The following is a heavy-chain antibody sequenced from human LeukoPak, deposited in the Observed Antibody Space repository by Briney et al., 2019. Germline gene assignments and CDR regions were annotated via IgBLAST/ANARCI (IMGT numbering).Heavy chain of an antibody. Sequence: EYGPTLFHPPPTLTLTCTFSGFSLRTPGEGVGWMRQPPGKGLERLSLHAWNDDKIYTPALRSMLTLPKDPSKNLVVLTMTNMDPVDTGTYYCAHRQASPRPYYFAYWGQGTLVTVSS. CDR3: AHRQASPRPYYFAY. CDR1: GFSLRTPGEG. CDR2: HAWNDDK. J-gene: IGHJ4*02. V-gene: IGHV2-5*01. D-gene: IGHD6-6*01.